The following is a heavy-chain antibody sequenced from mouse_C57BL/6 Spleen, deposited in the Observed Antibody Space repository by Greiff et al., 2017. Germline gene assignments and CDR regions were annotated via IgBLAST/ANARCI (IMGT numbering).Heavy chain of an antibody. Sequence: EVKLEESGPGLVKPSQSLSLTCSVTGYSITSGYYWNWIRQLPGNKLEWMGYISYDGSNNSKPSLKNRISITRYTSKNQFFLKLNSVTTEDTATYSCARARTPQAWCAYWGQGTLVTVSA. V-gene: IGHV3-6*01. CDR2: ISYDGSN. J-gene: IGHJ3*01. CDR1: GYSITSGYY. CDR3: ARARTPQAWCAY.